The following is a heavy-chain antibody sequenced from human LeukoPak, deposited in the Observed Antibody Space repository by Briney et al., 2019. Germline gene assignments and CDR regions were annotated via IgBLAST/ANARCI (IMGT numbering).Heavy chain of an antibody. V-gene: IGHV4-59*01. J-gene: IGHJ5*02. D-gene: IGHD3-3*01. Sequence: SETLSLTCTVSGGSISSYYWSWIRQPPGKGLEWIGYIYYSGSTNYNPSLKSRVTISVDTSKNQFSLKLSSVTAADTAVYYCARGRYYYDFWSTVPFDPWGQGALVTVSS. CDR1: GGSISSYY. CDR2: IYYSGST. CDR3: ARGRYYYDFWSTVPFDP.